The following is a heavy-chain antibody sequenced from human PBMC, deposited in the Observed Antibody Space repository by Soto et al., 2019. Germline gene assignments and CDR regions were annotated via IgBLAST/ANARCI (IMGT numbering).Heavy chain of an antibody. CDR3: ARLTYSKGYYSNWYFDL. CDR2: IYYGVST. J-gene: IGHJ2*01. V-gene: IGHV4-39*01. D-gene: IGHD3-22*01. Sequence: QQPLQESGPGLVTPSETLSLTCTVSGGSITSSSYYWGWIRQPPGKGLEWIGSIYYGVSTYYHPSLASRVTISGDTTKNQFSLKLSSVPAADTAAYYCARLTYSKGYYSNWYFDLWGRGTLVAVSS. CDR1: GGSITSSSYY.